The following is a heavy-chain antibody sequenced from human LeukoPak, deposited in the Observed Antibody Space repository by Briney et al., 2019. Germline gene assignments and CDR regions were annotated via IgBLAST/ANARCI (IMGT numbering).Heavy chain of an antibody. CDR2: IYYSGST. CDR1: GYSISSGYY. CDR3: ARFSPRSMGNYLDF. V-gene: IGHV4-38-2*02. J-gene: IGHJ4*02. D-gene: IGHD7-27*01. Sequence: PSETLSLTCTVSGYSISSGYYWGWIRQPPGKGLEWIGYIYYSGSTFYNPSLKSRISISVDTSKNQFSLRLSSVTAADTAVYYCARFSPRSMGNYLDFWGQGTLVTVSS.